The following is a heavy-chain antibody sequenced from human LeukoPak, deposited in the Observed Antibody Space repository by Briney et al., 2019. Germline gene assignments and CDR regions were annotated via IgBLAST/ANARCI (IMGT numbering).Heavy chain of an antibody. Sequence: GESLKISCKGSGYSFTSYWIGWVRQMPGKGLEWMGIIYPGDSDTRYSPSFRGQVTISADKSISTAYLQWSSLKASDTAMYYCARTTMVRGVIMGDFDYWGQGTLVTVSS. V-gene: IGHV5-51*01. CDR3: ARTTMVRGVIMGDFDY. CDR2: IYPGDSDT. J-gene: IGHJ4*02. D-gene: IGHD3-10*01. CDR1: GYSFTSYW.